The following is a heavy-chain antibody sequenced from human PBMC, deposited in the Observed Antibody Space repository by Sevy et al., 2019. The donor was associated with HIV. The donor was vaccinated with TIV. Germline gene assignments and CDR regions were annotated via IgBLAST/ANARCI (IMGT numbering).Heavy chain of an antibody. J-gene: IGHJ6*02. CDR3: ARDQGCSSTSCYTPKDYYYGMDV. Sequence: GGSLRLSCAAPGFTFSDYYMSWIRQAPGKGLEWVSYISSSGSTIYYADSVKGRFTISRDKAKNSLYLQMNSLGAEETAVYYCARDQGCSSTSCYTPKDYYYGMDVWGQGTTVTVSS. CDR2: ISSSGSTI. CDR1: GFTFSDYY. D-gene: IGHD2-2*02. V-gene: IGHV3-11*01.